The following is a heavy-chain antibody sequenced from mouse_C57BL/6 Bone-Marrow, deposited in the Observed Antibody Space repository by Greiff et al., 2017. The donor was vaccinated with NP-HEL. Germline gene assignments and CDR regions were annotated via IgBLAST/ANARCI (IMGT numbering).Heavy chain of an antibody. J-gene: IGHJ3*01. Sequence: QVQLQQSGPELVKPGASVKLSCKASGYTFTSYDINWVKQRPGQGLEWIGWIYPGDGSTKYNEKFKGKATLTVDTSSSTAYMELHSLTSEDSAVYFCAREKLRLRFAYWGQGTLVTVSA. D-gene: IGHD3-2*02. CDR3: AREKLRLRFAY. CDR1: GYTFTSYD. V-gene: IGHV1-85*01. CDR2: IYPGDGST.